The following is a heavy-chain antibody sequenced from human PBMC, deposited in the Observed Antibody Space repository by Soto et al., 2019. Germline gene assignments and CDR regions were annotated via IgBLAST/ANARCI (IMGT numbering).Heavy chain of an antibody. D-gene: IGHD2-8*02. CDR2: INPTGTMT. J-gene: IGHJ3*02. CDR1: GYNFFTSYY. Sequence: ASVKVSCKASGYNFFTSYYIHCVRQAPGQGLEWMGIINPTGTMTRYSERFQGRLIMTRDTSTSTDYMELSSLTSEDTAVYFCARDTGGDHDAFDIWGQGTMVTVSS. V-gene: IGHV1-46*01. CDR3: ARDTGGDHDAFDI.